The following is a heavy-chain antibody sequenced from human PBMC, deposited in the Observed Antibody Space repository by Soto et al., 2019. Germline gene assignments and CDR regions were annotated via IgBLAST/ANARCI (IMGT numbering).Heavy chain of an antibody. V-gene: IGHV3-21*01. Sequence: GGSLRLSCAASGFTFSSYSMNWVRQAPGKGLEWVSSISSSSRYIFYIDSVKGRFTISRDNAKNSLYLQMNSLRAEDMAVYYCARFYDYGDSGHWFDPWGQGTLVTVSS. J-gene: IGHJ5*02. CDR3: ARFYDYGDSGHWFDP. D-gene: IGHD4-17*01. CDR2: ISSSSRYI. CDR1: GFTFSSYS.